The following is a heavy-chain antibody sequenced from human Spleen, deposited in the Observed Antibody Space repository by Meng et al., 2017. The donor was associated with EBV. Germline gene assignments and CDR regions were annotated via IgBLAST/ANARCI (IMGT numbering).Heavy chain of an antibody. D-gene: IGHD1-26*01. J-gene: IGHJ4*02. CDR3: NSGSHSPLDY. V-gene: IGHV3-23*01. Sequence: EMQLLESGGGSVQPGGSLRLSCEASGFTFNDYGMTWVRQAPGKGLEWVSGISASSVDTYYADSVKGRFTISRDNSKNTVTLQMNTLRAEDTAIYYCNSGSHSPLDYWGQGALVTVSS. CDR2: ISASSVDT. CDR1: GFTFNDYG.